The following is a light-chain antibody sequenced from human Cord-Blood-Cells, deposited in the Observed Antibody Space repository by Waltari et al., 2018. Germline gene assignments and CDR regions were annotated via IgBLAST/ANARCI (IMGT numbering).Light chain of an antibody. J-gene: IGKJ3*01. Sequence: EIVLTQYPGTLSLSQGERATLSCRASQSVSSSYLAWYQQKPGQAPRLLIYGASSRATGIPDRFSGSGSGTDFTLTISRLEPEDFAVYYCQQYGSSPLFTFGPVTKVDIK. CDR2: GAS. CDR3: QQYGSSPLFT. V-gene: IGKV3-20*01. CDR1: QSVSSSY.